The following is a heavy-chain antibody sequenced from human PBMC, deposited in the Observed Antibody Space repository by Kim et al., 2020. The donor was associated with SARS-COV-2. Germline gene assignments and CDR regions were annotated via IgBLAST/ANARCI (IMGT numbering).Heavy chain of an antibody. V-gene: IGHV1-18*01. CDR2: T. J-gene: IGHJ3*02. Sequence: TNDAQKLQGRVTMTTHTSTSTAYMELRSLRSDDTAVYYCAREVRDDAFDIWGQGTMVTVSS. CDR3: AREVRDDAFDI.